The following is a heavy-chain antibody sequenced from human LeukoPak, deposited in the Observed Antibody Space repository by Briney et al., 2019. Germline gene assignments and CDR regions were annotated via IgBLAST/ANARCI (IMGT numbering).Heavy chain of an antibody. CDR3: ARHGGTLDYFDY. J-gene: IGHJ4*02. Sequence: SETLSLTCNVSGGSISTYYWSWIRQPPGKGLEWIGYISDGGVTSYNPSLKGRVTISVDSPKNRFSLRLTSLTAVDTALYYCARHGGTLDYFDYWGPGTLATVSS. V-gene: IGHV4-59*08. CDR1: GGSISTYY. CDR2: ISDGGVT. D-gene: IGHD1-26*01.